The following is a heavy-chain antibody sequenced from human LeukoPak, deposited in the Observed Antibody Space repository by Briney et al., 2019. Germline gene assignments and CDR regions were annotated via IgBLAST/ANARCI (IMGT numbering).Heavy chain of an antibody. CDR2: ISTSGSSI. D-gene: IGHD2-8*02. J-gene: IGHJ4*02. CDR3: ARGDRGTVATLDY. CDR1: GFTFSRYE. Sequence: GGSLRLSCAATGFTFSRYEMNWVRQAPGKGLEWVSYISTSGSSIYYADSVKGRFTISRDNAKNSLCLQMNSLRAEDTAVYYCARGDRGTVATLDYWGQGTLVTVSS. V-gene: IGHV3-48*03.